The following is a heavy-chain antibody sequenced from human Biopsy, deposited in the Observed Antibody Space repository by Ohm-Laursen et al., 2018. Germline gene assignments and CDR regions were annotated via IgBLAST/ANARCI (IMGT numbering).Heavy chain of an antibody. CDR3: ARVWSDYGAPVKWSEAFDI. Sequence: SLRLSCTASGFTFSDYYMTWIRQAPGKGPEWVSYISGGSGIIYYADSVKGRFTISRDNAQNSLFLQMNSLRAADTAVYYCARVWSDYGAPVKWSEAFDIWGQGTMVTVSS. D-gene: IGHD4-17*01. J-gene: IGHJ3*02. V-gene: IGHV3-11*01. CDR1: GFTFSDYY. CDR2: ISGGSGII.